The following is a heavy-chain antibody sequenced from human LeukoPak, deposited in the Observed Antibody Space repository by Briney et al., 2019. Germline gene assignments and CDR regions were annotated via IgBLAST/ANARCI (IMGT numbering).Heavy chain of an antibody. D-gene: IGHD3-10*01. J-gene: IGHJ3*02. CDR2: ISGSGGST. Sequence: GGSLRLSCAASGFTFSSYAMSWVRQAPGKGLEWVSAISGSGGSTYYADSVKGRFTISRGNSKNTLYLQMNSLRAEDTAVYYCAKREDGYYGSGSAFDIWGQGTMVTVSS. V-gene: IGHV3-23*01. CDR1: GFTFSSYA. CDR3: AKREDGYYGSGSAFDI.